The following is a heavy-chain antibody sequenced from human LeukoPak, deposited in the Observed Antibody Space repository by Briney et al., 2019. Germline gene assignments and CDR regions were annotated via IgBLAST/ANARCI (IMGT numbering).Heavy chain of an antibody. J-gene: IGHJ4*02. CDR3: AKAGKTFDY. Sequence: GGSLRLSCAASGFTFSSYSMNWVRQAPGKGLEWVSFISSSRSYIYYADSVKGRFTISRDNAKNSLYLQMNSLRAEDTAVYYCAKAGKTFDYWGQGTLVTVSS. V-gene: IGHV3-21*01. CDR1: GFTFSSYS. CDR2: ISSSRSYI.